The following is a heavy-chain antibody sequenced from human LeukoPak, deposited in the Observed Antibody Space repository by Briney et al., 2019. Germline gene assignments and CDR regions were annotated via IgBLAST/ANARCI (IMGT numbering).Heavy chain of an antibody. CDR1: GFTFSSYG. CDR2: IWYDGSNK. J-gene: IGHJ6*02. V-gene: IGHV3-33*01. CDR3: ARERARPYYYGMDV. Sequence: GRSLRLSCAASGFTFSSYGMHWVRQAPGKGPEWVAVIWYDGSNKYYADSAKGRFTISRDNSKNTLYLQMNSLRAEDTAVYYCARERARPYYYGMDVWGQGTTVTVSS.